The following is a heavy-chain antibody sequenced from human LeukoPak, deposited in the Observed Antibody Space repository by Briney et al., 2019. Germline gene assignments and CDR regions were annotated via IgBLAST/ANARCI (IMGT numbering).Heavy chain of an antibody. CDR3: ARDRSATPRAHTMDY. CDR1: GFTFSSYS. J-gene: IGHJ4*02. V-gene: IGHV3-48*01. Sequence: GGSLRLSCVASGFTFSSYSMNWVRQGPGKGLEWVSYIGSSGSTIYYADSVKGRFTISRDNAKNTLFLQMNSPRGEDTSVYYCARDRSATPRAHTMDYWGQGTLVTVSS. D-gene: IGHD5-12*01. CDR2: IGSSGSTI.